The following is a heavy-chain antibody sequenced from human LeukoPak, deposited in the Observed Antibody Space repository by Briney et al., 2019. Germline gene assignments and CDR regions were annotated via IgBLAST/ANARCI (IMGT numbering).Heavy chain of an antibody. CDR3: ARDQITMVRGVIITSWFDP. V-gene: IGHV4-31*03. D-gene: IGHD3-10*01. J-gene: IGHJ5*02. CDR1: GGSISSGGYY. Sequence: SETLSLTCTVSGGSISSGGYYWSWIRQHPGKGLEWIGYIYYSGSTYYNPSLKSRVTISVDTSKNQFSLKLSSVTAADTAVYYCARDQITMVRGVIITSWFDPWGQGTPVTVSS. CDR2: IYYSGST.